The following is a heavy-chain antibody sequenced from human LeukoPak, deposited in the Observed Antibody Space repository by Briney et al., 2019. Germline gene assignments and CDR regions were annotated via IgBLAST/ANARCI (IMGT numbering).Heavy chain of an antibody. CDR3: TRSDGDYVYDY. D-gene: IGHD4-17*01. CDR2: IRSKANSYGT. Sequence: GGSLKLACAASGSTFSGSSLHWVRQASGKGLEWVGRIRSKANSYGTAYGESVKGRFTVSRDDSKNTAYLQMNSLKTEDTAMYYCTRSDGDYVYDYWGQGTLVTVSS. J-gene: IGHJ4*02. CDR1: GSTFSGSS. V-gene: IGHV3-73*01.